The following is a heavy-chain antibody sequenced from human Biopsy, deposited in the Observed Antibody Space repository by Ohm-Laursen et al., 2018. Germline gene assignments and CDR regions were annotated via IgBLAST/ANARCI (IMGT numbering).Heavy chain of an antibody. CDR1: GYTFTGYH. V-gene: IGHV1-2*02. CDR3: TRGGYYYDSLAYYYWFDP. D-gene: IGHD3-22*01. CDR2: INAKTGDT. J-gene: IGHJ5*02. Sequence: SVKVSCKASGYTFTGYHVHWVRQAPGQGLEWMGWINAKTGDTNYAQNFQGRVTMTRDTSISTAYVDLSSLRSDDTAVYYCTRGGYYYDSLAYYYWFDPWGQGTLVTVSS.